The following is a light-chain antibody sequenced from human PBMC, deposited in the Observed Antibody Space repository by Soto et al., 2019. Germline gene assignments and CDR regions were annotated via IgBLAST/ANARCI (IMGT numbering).Light chain of an antibody. V-gene: IGKV3-20*01. Sequence: DIVLTKSPGTLSLATGERATLSGSASQSVSSTYSAWYQQNPGQAPRLLIYGSSRRATCIPDRFSGSGSVPDCTLIISRLEPEDIAAYCCQQYGRSPLNFDGGAKVEIK. CDR2: GSS. CDR1: QSVSSTY. J-gene: IGKJ4*01. CDR3: QQYGRSPLN.